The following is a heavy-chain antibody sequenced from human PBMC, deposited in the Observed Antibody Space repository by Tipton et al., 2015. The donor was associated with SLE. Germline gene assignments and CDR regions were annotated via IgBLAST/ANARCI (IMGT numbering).Heavy chain of an antibody. CDR3: ARAPEGSGSYHDY. J-gene: IGHJ4*02. D-gene: IGHD3-10*01. Sequence: TLSLTCAVSGGSISSGGYSWSWIRQPPGKGLEWIGYIYHSGSTYYNPSLKSRVTISVDTSKNQFSLKLSSVTAADTAVYYCARAPEGSGSYHDYWGQGTLVAVSS. CDR1: GGSISSGGYS. CDR2: IYHSGST. V-gene: IGHV4-30-2*01.